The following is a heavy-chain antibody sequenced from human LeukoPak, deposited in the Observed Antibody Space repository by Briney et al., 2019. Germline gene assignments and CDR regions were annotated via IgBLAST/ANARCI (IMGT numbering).Heavy chain of an antibody. CDR2: ISSSSYHI. D-gene: IGHD2-2*01. V-gene: IGHV3-21*01. CDR3: AGGSSTSSYYFDY. Sequence: GGSLRLSCVTSGFIISRYSMNWVRQAPGKGLEWVSSISSSSYHIYYADSIKGRFTISRDNAKNSLYLQMDSLRAEDTAVYYCAGGSSTSSYYFDYWGQATLVTVSS. J-gene: IGHJ4*02. CDR1: GFIISRYS.